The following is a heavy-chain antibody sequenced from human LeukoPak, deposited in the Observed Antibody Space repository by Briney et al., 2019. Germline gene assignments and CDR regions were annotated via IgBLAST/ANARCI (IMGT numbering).Heavy chain of an antibody. CDR3: ARLVTAGGSGSFDP. Sequence: SVTPSCTVSGYTSTTYATNWVRHAPEQGIEWMGWIKNYTGNPTYAQAFTGRFVLSLETSVSTAYMRIDRLRAEDPGVNYCARLVTAGGSGSFDPWGQGTLVTVSS. J-gene: IGHJ5*02. D-gene: IGHD6-13*01. CDR2: IKNYTGNP. CDR1: GYTSTTYA. V-gene: IGHV7-4-1*01.